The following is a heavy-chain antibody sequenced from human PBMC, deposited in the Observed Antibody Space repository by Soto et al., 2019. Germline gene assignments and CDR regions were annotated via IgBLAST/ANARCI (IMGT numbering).Heavy chain of an antibody. CDR3: ARVLGYCSGGSCYFDY. J-gene: IGHJ4*02. D-gene: IGHD2-15*01. V-gene: IGHV1-69*02. CDR1: GGTFSSYT. Sequence: QVQLVQSGAEVKKPGSSVKVSCKASGGTFSSYTISWVRQAPGQGLEWMGRIIPILGIANYAQKFQGRVTITADKSTSTAYMELSSLRSEDTAVYYCARVLGYCSGGSCYFDYWGQGTLVTVSS. CDR2: IIPILGIA.